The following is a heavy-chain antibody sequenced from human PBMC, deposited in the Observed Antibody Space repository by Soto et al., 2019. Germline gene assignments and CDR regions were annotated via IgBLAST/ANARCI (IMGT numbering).Heavy chain of an antibody. Sequence: HPGGSLSLCCVASGFSFSSYAMSWVRQAPGKGLEWVSVISGRDGSTYYADSVKGRFTISRDNSKNTLYLQMISLRAEDTAVYYCARDRERDAWYEDYWGQGTLVTVSS. CDR3: ARDRERDAWYEDY. D-gene: IGHD6-13*01. V-gene: IGHV3-23*01. CDR1: GFSFSSYA. CDR2: ISGRDGST. J-gene: IGHJ4*02.